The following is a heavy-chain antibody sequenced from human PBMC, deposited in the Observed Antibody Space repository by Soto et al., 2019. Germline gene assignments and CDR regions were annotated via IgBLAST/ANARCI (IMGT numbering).Heavy chain of an antibody. D-gene: IGHD2-21*02. J-gene: IGHJ5*02. CDR1: GGTVASSHW. CDR2: VYHTGDT. CDR3: AREIVTAGGNDYFDP. Sequence: SETLSLTCGVSGGTVASSHWWSWVRQSPGRGLEWIGNVYHTGDTNFNPSLQSRVTFSVDKSNNQFSLRLTSVTAADTAVYFCAREIVTAGGNDYFDPWGPGTLVTVSS. V-gene: IGHV4-4*02.